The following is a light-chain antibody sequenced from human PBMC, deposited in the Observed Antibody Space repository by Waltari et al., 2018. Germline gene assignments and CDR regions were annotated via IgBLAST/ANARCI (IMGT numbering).Light chain of an antibody. CDR2: GAS. Sequence: EIVMTQSPATLSVSPGERATLSCRASQPISSNLAWYQHKPGQAPRLLISGASTRASGIPARFSGSGSGTQFTLTINSLQSEDFAVYYCQQYNIRLTFGGGTKVDIK. V-gene: IGKV3-15*01. CDR1: QPISSN. J-gene: IGKJ4*01. CDR3: QQYNIRLT.